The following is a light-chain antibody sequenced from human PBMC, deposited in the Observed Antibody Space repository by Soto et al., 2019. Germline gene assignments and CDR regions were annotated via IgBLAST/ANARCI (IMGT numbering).Light chain of an antibody. CDR1: SSNVGGYNF. J-gene: IGLJ3*02. CDR3: CSYAGTYTGV. Sequence: QSVLTQPRSVSGSPGQSVTISCTGTSSNVGGYNFVSWYQQHPGKAPKLIIYDVTKRPSGVPDRFSGSKSYNTASLTISGVQAEDEADYHCCSYAGTYTGVFGGGTQLTVL. V-gene: IGLV2-11*01. CDR2: DVT.